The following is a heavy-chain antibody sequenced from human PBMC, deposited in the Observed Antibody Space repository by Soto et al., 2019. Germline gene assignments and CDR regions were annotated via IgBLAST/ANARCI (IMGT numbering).Heavy chain of an antibody. CDR1: GYTLTELS. CDR2: FDPEDGET. Sequence: GASVKVSCKVSGYTLTELSMHWVRQAPGKELEWMGGFDPEDGETIYAQKFQGRVTMTEDTSTDTAYMELSSLRSEDTAVYYCASGPPGSQNFDYWGQGTLVTVSS. CDR3: ASGPPGSQNFDY. J-gene: IGHJ4*02. D-gene: IGHD2-15*01. V-gene: IGHV1-24*01.